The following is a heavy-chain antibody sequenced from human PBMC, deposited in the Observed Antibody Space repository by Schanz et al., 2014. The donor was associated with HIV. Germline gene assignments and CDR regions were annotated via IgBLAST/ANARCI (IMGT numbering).Heavy chain of an antibody. CDR3: VRDQSGRTLDYDFWRGPGY. J-gene: IGHJ1*01. Sequence: QVHLVESGGDVAQPGRSLRLSCTASGFTFSSYGLHWVRQAPGKGLEWVAFMRYDGNKKEYGDSVKGRFTISRDTSKNTLYLQMNSLRAEDTAIYYCVRDQSGRTLDYDFWRGPGYWGQGTLVIVSS. V-gene: IGHV3-33*08. CDR1: GFTFSSYG. D-gene: IGHD3-3*01. CDR2: MRYDGNKK.